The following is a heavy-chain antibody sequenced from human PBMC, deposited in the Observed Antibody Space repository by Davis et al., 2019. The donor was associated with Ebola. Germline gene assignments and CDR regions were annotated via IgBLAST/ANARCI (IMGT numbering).Heavy chain of an antibody. CDR3: AREIRGCSSTSCYYYYGMDV. CDR2: INPNSGGT. J-gene: IGHJ6*02. D-gene: IGHD2-2*01. V-gene: IGHV1-2*04. Sequence: ASVKVSCKASGYTFTGYYMHWVRQAPGQGLEWMGWINPNSGGTNYAQKFQGWVTMTRDTSISTAYMELSRLRSDDTAVYYCAREIRGCSSTSCYYYYGMDVWGQGTTVTVSS. CDR1: GYTFTGYY.